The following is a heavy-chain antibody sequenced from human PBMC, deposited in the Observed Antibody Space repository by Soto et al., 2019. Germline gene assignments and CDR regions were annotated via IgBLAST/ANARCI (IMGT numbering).Heavy chain of an antibody. V-gene: IGHV1-46*01. D-gene: IGHD1-1*01. Sequence: ASVKVSCKASGYTFINYYLHWVRLAPGQGLEWLGMINPSSGDTTSAQKFQARVTMTRGSSPRTVDLDLSSLRSDDTAVYYCARSTDGYYFDYWGQGTLVTVSS. CDR3: ARSTDGYYFDY. J-gene: IGHJ4*02. CDR1: GYTFINYY. CDR2: INPSSGDT.